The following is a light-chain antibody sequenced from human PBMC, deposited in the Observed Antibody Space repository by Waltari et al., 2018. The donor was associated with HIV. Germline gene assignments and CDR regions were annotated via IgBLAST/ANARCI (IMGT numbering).Light chain of an antibody. CDR2: EVN. CDR3: SSYTRSTVV. J-gene: IGLJ2*01. V-gene: IGLV2-18*02. CDR1: SSDVGSYNR. Sequence: QSALTQPPSVSGSPGQSVTISCTGTSSDVGSYNRVSWYQRPPGTAPKLLIYEVNNRPSGVPDRFSGSQSGNTASLTISVLQAEDEADYYCSSYTRSTVVFGGGTKLTVL.